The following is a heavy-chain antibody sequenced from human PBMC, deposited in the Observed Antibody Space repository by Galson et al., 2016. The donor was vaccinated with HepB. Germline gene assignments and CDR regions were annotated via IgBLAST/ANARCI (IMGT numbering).Heavy chain of an antibody. CDR2: INWNGGRT. Sequence: SLRLSCAASGLVFDDYGLTWVRQAPGKGLEWVSGINWNGGRTGYADSVKGRFTISSDKGKKSLYLHMKGLRVDDTALYYCARVMSSGFQGPLDHWGQGILITVSS. D-gene: IGHD6-19*01. V-gene: IGHV3-20*04. CDR1: GLVFDDYG. J-gene: IGHJ4*02. CDR3: ARVMSSGFQGPLDH.